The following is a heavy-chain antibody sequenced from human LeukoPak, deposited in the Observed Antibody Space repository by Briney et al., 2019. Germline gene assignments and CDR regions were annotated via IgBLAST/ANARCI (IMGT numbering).Heavy chain of an antibody. D-gene: IGHD7-27*01. V-gene: IGHV3-48*04. J-gene: IGHJ4*02. CDR3: ASESNWGLGY. CDR1: GFTFSSYD. CDR2: ISSSSSTI. Sequence: GGSLRLSCAASGFTFSSYDTNWVRQAPGKGLEWVSYISSSSSTIYYADSVKGRFTISRDNAKNSLYLQMNSLRAEDTAVYYCASESNWGLGYWGQGTLVTVSS.